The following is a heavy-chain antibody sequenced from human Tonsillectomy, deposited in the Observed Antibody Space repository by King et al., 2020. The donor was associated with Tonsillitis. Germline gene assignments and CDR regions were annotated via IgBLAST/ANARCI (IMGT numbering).Heavy chain of an antibody. Sequence: VQLVESGGGVVQPGRSLRLSCAASGFAFSSFGMHWVRQAPGKGLEWVAVISYDGSSTNYADSGKGRFTIFRDNSKNTLDLQLNSLIAEDTAVYYCARGSREFDYWGQGALVTVSS. J-gene: IGHJ4*02. CDR2: ISYDGSST. CDR1: GFAFSSFG. D-gene: IGHD1-26*01. CDR3: ARGSREFDY. V-gene: IGHV3-30-3*01.